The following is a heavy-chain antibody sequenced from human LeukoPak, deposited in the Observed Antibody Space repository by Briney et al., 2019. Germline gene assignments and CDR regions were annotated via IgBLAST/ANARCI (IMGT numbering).Heavy chain of an antibody. V-gene: IGHV1-24*01. J-gene: IGHJ4*02. CDR2: FDPEDGET. Sequence: ASVKVSCKVSGYTLTELSMHWVRQAPGKGFEWMGGFDPEDGETIYAQKFQGRVTMTEDTSTDTAYMEMSSLRSEDTAVYYCARGSPPRRNYDSRGYYSYYFDYWGQGTLVTVSS. CDR1: GYTLTELS. D-gene: IGHD3-22*01. CDR3: ARGSPPRRNYDSRGYYSYYFDY.